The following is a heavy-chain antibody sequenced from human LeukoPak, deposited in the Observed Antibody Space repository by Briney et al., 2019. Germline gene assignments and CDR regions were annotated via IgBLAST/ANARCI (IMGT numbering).Heavy chain of an antibody. V-gene: IGHV3-66*02. D-gene: IGHD3-22*01. J-gene: IGHJ4*02. Sequence: GGSLRLSCAASGFTVSSNYMSWVRQAPGKGLEWVPVIYSGGSTYYADSVKGRFTISRDNSKNTLYLQMNSLRAEDTAVYYCARYYYDSSGYTLLDYWGQGTLVTVSS. CDR2: IYSGGST. CDR1: GFTVSSNY. CDR3: ARYYYDSSGYTLLDY.